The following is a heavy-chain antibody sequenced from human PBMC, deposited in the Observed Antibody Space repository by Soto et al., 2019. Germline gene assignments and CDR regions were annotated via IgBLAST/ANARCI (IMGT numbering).Heavy chain of an antibody. CDR1: GDTFSSYA. D-gene: IGHD1-26*01. CDR2: IIPMFDTS. V-gene: IGHV1-69*05. CDR3: AIDGAGMVATSDY. Sequence: QVQLVQSGTEVKKPGSSVKVSCKASGDTFSSYAINWVRQAPGPGLEWMGGIIPMFDTSNYAQKFRDRVTITRDESPSTVYMELTGLRSEDTAVYYCAIDGAGMVATSDYLGPGTLVTVSS. J-gene: IGHJ4*02.